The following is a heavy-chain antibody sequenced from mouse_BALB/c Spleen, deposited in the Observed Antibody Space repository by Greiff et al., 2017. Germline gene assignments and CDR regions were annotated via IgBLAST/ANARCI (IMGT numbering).Heavy chain of an antibody. Sequence: VQLQQSGPGLVAPSQSLSITCTVSGFSLTGYGVNWVRQPPGKGLEWLGMIWGDGSTDYNSALKSRLSISKDNSKSQVFLKMNSLQTDDTARYYCARAYYDYDVGYFDVWGAGTTVTVSS. CDR2: IWGDGST. V-gene: IGHV2-6-7*01. CDR1: GFSLTGYG. J-gene: IGHJ1*01. D-gene: IGHD2-4*01. CDR3: ARAYYDYDVGYFDV.